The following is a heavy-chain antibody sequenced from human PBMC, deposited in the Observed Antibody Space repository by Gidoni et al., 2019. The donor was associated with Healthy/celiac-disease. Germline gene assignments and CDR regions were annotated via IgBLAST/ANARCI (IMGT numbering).Heavy chain of an antibody. Sequence: QVQLQESGPGLVKPSETLSLTCTVSGGSISSYYWSWIRQPPGKGLEWIGYLYYSGSTKYNPSLKSRVTIAVDTSKNQFSLKLSSVTAADTAVYYCARGKTGATLSWFDPWGQGTLVTVSS. CDR2: LYYSGST. CDR3: ARGKTGATLSWFDP. J-gene: IGHJ5*02. D-gene: IGHD1-7*01. V-gene: IGHV4-59*01. CDR1: GGSISSYY.